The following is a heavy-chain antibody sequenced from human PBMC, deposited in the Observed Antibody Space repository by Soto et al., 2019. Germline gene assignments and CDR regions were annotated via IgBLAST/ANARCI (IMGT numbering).Heavy chain of an antibody. CDR1: GGSISSGGYS. V-gene: IGHV4-30-2*01. CDR2: MYHSGST. CDR3: ARVPDY. Sequence: QLQLQESGSGLVKPSQTLSLTCAVSGGSISSGGYSWSWIRQPPGKGLEWIGYMYHSGSTYYNPSPQSRVTISIDRSKNQFSLKLSSVTAADTAVYSCARVPDYWGQGILVTVSS. J-gene: IGHJ4*02. D-gene: IGHD2-2*01.